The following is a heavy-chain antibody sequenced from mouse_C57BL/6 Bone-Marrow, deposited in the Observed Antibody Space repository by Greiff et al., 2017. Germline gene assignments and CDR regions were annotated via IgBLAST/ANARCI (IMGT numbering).Heavy chain of an antibody. CDR3: SGDYYGSSYVLAY. D-gene: IGHD1-1*01. Sequence: VQLQQPGAELVKPGASVKLSCKASGYTFTSYWMQWVKQRPGQGLEWIGEIDPSDSYTNYNQKFKCKATLTVDTSSSTAYMQLSSLTSEDSAVYYCSGDYYGSSYVLAYWGQGTLVTVSA. J-gene: IGHJ3*01. CDR2: IDPSDSYT. V-gene: IGHV1-50*01. CDR1: GYTFTSYW.